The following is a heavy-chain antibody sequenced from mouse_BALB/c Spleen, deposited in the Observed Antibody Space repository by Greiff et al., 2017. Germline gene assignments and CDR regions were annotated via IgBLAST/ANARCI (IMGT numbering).Heavy chain of an antibody. J-gene: IGHJ3*01. CDR2: INPYNDGT. CDR3: ARVPSRYGNYEFAY. CDR1: GYTFTSYV. D-gene: IGHD2-10*02. V-gene: IGHV1-14*01. Sequence: EVQLQQSGPELVKPGASVKMSCKASGYTFTSYVMHWVKQKPGQGLEWIGYINPYNDGTKYNEKFKGKATLTSDKSSSTAYMELRSLTSEDTAVYYCARVPSRYGNYEFAYWGQGTLVTVSA.